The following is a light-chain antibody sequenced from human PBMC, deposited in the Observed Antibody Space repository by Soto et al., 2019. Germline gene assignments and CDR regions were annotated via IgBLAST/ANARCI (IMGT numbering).Light chain of an antibody. J-gene: IGLJ2*01. V-gene: IGLV2-14*03. CDR1: SSDVGGYNY. CDR3: SSYTSSTTVV. Sequence: QSVLTQPASVSGSPGQSITISCTGSSSDVGGYNYVSWYQQHPGKAPNVIIYDVSNRPSGVSNRFSGSKSGNTASLTISGLQAEDEADYYCSSYTSSTTVVFGGGTKLTVL. CDR2: DVS.